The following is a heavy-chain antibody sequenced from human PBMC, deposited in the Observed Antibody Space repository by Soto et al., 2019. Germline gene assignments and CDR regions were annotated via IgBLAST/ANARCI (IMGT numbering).Heavy chain of an antibody. CDR1: GFTFSTNS. Sequence: GGSLRLSCAASGFTFSTNSMHWVRQAPGKGLEWVSYIGTRSSTVYYADSVKGRFTIFRDNAKNSLYLQMSSLRAEDTAVYYCARVKSSGWYFFDYWGQGTLVTVSS. D-gene: IGHD6-19*01. J-gene: IGHJ4*02. CDR3: ARVKSSGWYFFDY. V-gene: IGHV3-48*01. CDR2: IGTRSSTV.